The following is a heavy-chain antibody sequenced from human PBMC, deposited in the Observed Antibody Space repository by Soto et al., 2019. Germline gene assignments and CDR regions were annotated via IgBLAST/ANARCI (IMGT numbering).Heavy chain of an antibody. Sequence: SETLSLTCTVSGASISSSSYYWGWSRRPPGKGLEWIGSIYNSGSTYYNPSLKSRVTISIETSKNQFSLKLSSVTAADTAVYYCARGREQWLTPDWFGPWGQGTLVTVSS. D-gene: IGHD6-19*01. CDR2: IYNSGST. CDR1: GASISSSSYY. V-gene: IGHV4-39*01. CDR3: ARGREQWLTPDWFGP. J-gene: IGHJ5*02.